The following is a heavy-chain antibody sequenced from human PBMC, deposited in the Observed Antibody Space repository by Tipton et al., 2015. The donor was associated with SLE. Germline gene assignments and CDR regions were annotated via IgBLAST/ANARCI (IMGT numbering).Heavy chain of an antibody. CDR1: EFIFSGYA. D-gene: IGHD3-10*01. V-gene: IGHV3-30*04. CDR3: TRGQTAAGGAFDI. J-gene: IGHJ3*02. Sequence: RSLRLSCAASEFIFSGYAIHWVRQAPGKGLEWVTIISYDGTTKHYADSVRGRFTISRDNSKNTLYLHMNSLRAEDTAVYYCTRGQTAAGGAFDIWGQGTMVTVSS. CDR2: ISYDGTTK.